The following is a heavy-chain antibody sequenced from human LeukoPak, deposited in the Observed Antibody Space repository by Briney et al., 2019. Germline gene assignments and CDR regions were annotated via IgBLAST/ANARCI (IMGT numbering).Heavy chain of an antibody. D-gene: IGHD6-19*01. CDR3: ARPYTSGRYGAFDI. V-gene: IGHV4-59*08. J-gene: IGHJ3*02. CDR1: GGSISSYY. Sequence: SETLSLTCTVSGGSISSYYWSWIRQPPGKGLEWIGYIYDSGSTKYNPSLKSRVTISVDTSNNQFSPKLSSVTAADTAVYYCARPYTSGRYGAFDIWGQGTMVTVSS. CDR2: IYDSGST.